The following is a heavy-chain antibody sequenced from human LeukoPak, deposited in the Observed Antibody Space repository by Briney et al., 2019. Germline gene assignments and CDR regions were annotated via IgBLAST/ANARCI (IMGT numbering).Heavy chain of an antibody. Sequence: SQTLSLTCAISGDRVSSNRAAWSWLSPSPTTGLEWVGRTYYRSKWYNYYAVSVKSRITHNPDTSKNQFSLQLNSVTPEDTAVYYCAREYYDGSGYYYSYYWGKGTLVTGSS. V-gene: IGHV6-1*01. CDR2: TYYRSKWYN. CDR3: AREYYDGSGYYYSYY. D-gene: IGHD3-22*01. J-gene: IGHJ4*02. CDR1: GDRVSSNRAA.